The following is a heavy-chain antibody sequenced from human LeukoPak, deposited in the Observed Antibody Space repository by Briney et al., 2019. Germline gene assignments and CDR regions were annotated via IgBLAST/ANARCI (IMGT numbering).Heavy chain of an antibody. CDR1: GFTFSNYW. CDR3: ARGSSGPGYFDC. CDR2: IKQGGSEE. J-gene: IGHJ4*02. D-gene: IGHD6-19*01. V-gene: IGHV3-7*04. Sequence: GGSLRLSCAASGFTFSNYWMTWVRQAPGKGLEWVANIKQGGSEEYYVDSVEGRFTISRDNAKNSLYLQMNSLRAEDTAVYYCARGSSGPGYFDCWGQGTLVTVSS.